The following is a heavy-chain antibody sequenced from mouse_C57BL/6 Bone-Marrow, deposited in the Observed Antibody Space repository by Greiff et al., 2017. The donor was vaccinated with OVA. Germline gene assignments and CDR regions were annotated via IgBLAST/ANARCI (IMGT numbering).Heavy chain of an antibody. J-gene: IGHJ4*01. CDR3: ARSSNYPYYYSMDY. CDR1: GYTFTSYW. V-gene: IGHV1-72*01. CDR2: IDPNSGGT. D-gene: IGHD2-5*01. Sequence: QVQLQQPGAELVKPGASVKLSCKASGYTFTSYWMHWVKQRPGRGLEWIGRIDPNSGGTKYNEKFKSKATLTVDKSSSTAYMQLSSLTSEYSAFYYCARSSNYPYYYSMDYWGQGTSVTVAS.